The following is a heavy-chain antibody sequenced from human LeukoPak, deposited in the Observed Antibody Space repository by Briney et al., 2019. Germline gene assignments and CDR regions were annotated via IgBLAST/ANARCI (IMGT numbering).Heavy chain of an antibody. V-gene: IGHV4-61*02. CDR1: GGSISSGSYY. Sequence: SQTLSLTCTVSGGSISSGSYYWSWIRQPAGKGLEWIGRIYTSGSTNYNPSLKSRVTISVDTSKNQFSLKLSSVTAADTAVYYCARGPRGYGRRALYWYFDLWGRGTLVTVSS. CDR2: IYTSGST. CDR3: ARGPRGYGRRALYWYFDL. D-gene: IGHD5-18*01. J-gene: IGHJ2*01.